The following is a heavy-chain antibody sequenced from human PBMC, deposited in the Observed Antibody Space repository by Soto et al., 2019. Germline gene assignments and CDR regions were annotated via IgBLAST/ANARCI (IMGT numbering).Heavy chain of an antibody. D-gene: IGHD6-13*01. Sequence: PGGSLRLSCAASGFTFSSYAMHWVRQAPGKGLEWVAVISYDGSNKYYADSVKGRFTISRDNSKNTLYLQTNSLRAEDTAVYYCAREAYSSSWYLPDYYYYYYGMDVWGQGTTVTVSS. CDR3: AREAYSSSWYLPDYYYYYYGMDV. V-gene: IGHV3-30-3*01. CDR2: ISYDGSNK. CDR1: GFTFSSYA. J-gene: IGHJ6*02.